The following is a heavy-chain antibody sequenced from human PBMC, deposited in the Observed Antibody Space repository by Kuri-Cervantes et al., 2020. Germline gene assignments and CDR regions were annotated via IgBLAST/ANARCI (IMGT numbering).Heavy chain of an antibody. Sequence: ASVKVSCKASGYTFTDYYMHWVRQAPGQGLEWMGWINPNSGGTNYAQKFQGRVTMTRDTSISTAYMELSRLRSDDTAVYYCARVAAAAGIGGMDVWGQGTTVTVSS. CDR1: GYTFTDYY. CDR3: ARVAAAAGIGGMDV. CDR2: INPNSGGT. V-gene: IGHV1-2*02. D-gene: IGHD6-13*01. J-gene: IGHJ6*02.